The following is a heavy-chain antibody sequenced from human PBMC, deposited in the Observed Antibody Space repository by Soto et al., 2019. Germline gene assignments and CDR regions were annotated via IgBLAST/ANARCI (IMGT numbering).Heavy chain of an antibody. J-gene: IGHJ4*02. CDR1: EFTFSSYG. D-gene: IGHD1-26*01. V-gene: IGHV3-30*18. CDR3: AKDLSRGSLDY. Sequence: GGSLRLSCAASEFTFSSYGMHWVRQAPGKGLEWVAVISYDGSNKYYADSVKGRFTISRDNSKNTLYLQMNSLRAEDTAVYYCAKDLSRGSLDYWGQGTLVTVSS. CDR2: ISYDGSNK.